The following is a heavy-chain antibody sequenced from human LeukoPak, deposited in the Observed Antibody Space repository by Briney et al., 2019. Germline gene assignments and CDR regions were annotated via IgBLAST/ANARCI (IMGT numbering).Heavy chain of an antibody. J-gene: IGHJ5*02. D-gene: IGHD2-2*01. Sequence: PGRSPRLSCTASGFTFGDYAMSWFRQAPGKGLEWVGFIRSKAYGGTTEYAASVKGRFTISRDDSKSIAYLQMNSLKTEDTAVYYCTRAYTQLGFDPWGQGTLVTVSS. V-gene: IGHV3-49*03. CDR3: TRAYTQLGFDP. CDR1: GFTFGDYA. CDR2: IRSKAYGGTT.